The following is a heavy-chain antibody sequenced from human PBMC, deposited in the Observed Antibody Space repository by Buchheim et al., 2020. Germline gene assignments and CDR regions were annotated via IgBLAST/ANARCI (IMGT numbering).Heavy chain of an antibody. V-gene: IGHV3-30*04. D-gene: IGHD6-6*01. J-gene: IGHJ3*02. CDR2: ISYDGSNK. Sequence: QVQLVESGGGVVQPGRSLRLSCAASGFTFSSYAMHWVRQAPGKGLEWVAVISYDGSNKYYADSVKGRFTISRDNSKNTLYLQMNSLRAEDTAVYYCARDSSSSGDDAFDIWGQGT. CDR3: ARDSSSSGDDAFDI. CDR1: GFTFSSYA.